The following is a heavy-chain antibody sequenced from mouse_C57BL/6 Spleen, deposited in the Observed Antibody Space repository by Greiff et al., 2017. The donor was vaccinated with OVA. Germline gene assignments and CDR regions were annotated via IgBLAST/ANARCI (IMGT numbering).Heavy chain of an antibody. Sequence: ESGPGLVKPSQSLSLTCSVTGYSITSGYYWCWLRPFPGNKLEWMGIISYDGSNNYNPSLKNRISITRDTTKNQFFLKLNSVTTEDTATNYCARGADYYGHFDYWGQGTTLTVSS. D-gene: IGHD1-2*01. J-gene: IGHJ2*01. CDR2: ISYDGSN. CDR1: GYSITSGYY. V-gene: IGHV3-6*01. CDR3: ARGADYYGHFDY.